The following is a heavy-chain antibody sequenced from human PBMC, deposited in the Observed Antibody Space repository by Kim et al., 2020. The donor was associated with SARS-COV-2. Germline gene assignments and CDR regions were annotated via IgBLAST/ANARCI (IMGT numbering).Heavy chain of an antibody. J-gene: IGHJ6*02. CDR2: ISWNSGSI. CDR1: GFTFGDYA. V-gene: IGHV3-9*01. CDR3: AKGPTGYYYDSSGYAYGMDV. D-gene: IGHD3-22*01. Sequence: GGSLRLSCAASGFTFGDYAMHWVRQAPGKGLEWVSGISWNSGSIGYADSVKGRFTISRDNAKNSLYLQMNSLRAEDTALYYCAKGPTGYYYDSSGYAYGMDVWGQGTTVTVSS.